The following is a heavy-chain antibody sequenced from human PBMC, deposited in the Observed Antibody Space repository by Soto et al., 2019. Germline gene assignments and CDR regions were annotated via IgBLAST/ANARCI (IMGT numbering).Heavy chain of an antibody. Sequence: QVQLQESGPGLVKPSETLSLTCTVSGDSINSYYWSWIRQPPGKGLEWIGYISYSGSTNYNPSLKSRITISVDTSKNQFSLKLSSVTAPDTAVYYCAKGLPRGDYFDYWGQGTLVTVSS. CDR3: AKGLPRGDYFDY. CDR1: GDSINSYY. V-gene: IGHV4-59*01. J-gene: IGHJ4*02. D-gene: IGHD3-10*01. CDR2: ISYSGST.